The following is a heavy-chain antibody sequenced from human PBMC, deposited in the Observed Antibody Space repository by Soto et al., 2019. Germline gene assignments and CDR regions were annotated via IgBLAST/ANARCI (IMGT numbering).Heavy chain of an antibody. CDR1: GFTFSNYW. V-gene: IGHV3-74*01. D-gene: IGHD5-12*01. CDR2: NETST. Sequence: EVQLVESGGGPAQFGGSLRLSCAASGFTFSNYWMHRVRQVPGKGLVWVSRNETSTGYADSVKGRFTIFRDNVKNTLCLQMNSLRAEDTAVYYCARGVSGYYGFDYWGQGTLVSVSS. J-gene: IGHJ4*02. CDR3: ARGVSGYYGFDY.